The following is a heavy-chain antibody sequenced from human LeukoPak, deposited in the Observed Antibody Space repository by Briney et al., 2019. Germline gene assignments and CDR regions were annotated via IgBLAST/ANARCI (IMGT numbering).Heavy chain of an antibody. D-gene: IGHD6-19*01. CDR2: INPSVGSA. V-gene: IGHV1-46*01. CDR1: GYTFTTYY. J-gene: IGHJ6*02. Sequence: ASAKVSCKASGYTFTTYYMHWVRQAPGQGLEWMAIINPSVGSATYAQKFKGRVTMTRDTSTSTVYMELSSLTSEDTAVYYCARVYSSGFNYCMDVWGQGTTVTVSS. CDR3: ARVYSSGFNYCMDV.